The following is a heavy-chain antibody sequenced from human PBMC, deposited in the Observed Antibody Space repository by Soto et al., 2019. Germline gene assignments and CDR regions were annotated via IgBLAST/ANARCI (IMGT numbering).Heavy chain of an antibody. J-gene: IGHJ3*02. CDR1: GGSISSYY. Sequence: QVQLQESGPGLVKPSETLSLTCTVSGGSISSYYWRWIRPPPGKGLEWIGYIYYSGSTNYNPSRKSRVTISVDTSKNQFSLKLSSVTAADTAVYYCARGIAARIGAFDIWGQGTMVTVSS. CDR3: ARGIAARIGAFDI. D-gene: IGHD6-6*01. V-gene: IGHV4-59*01. CDR2: IYYSGST.